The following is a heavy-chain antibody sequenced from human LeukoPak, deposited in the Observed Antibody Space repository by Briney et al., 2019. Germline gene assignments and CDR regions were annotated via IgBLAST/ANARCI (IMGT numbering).Heavy chain of an antibody. CDR2: IYYRGSS. J-gene: IGHJ6*02. V-gene: IGHV4-39*07. CDR1: GGSITDSRSL. CDR3: ARGLPISGMDV. Sequence: PSETLSLTCTVSGGSITDSRSLWDWIRQPPGKGLEWIGSIYYRGSSYYNPSLKSRVTISVDTSKNQFSLKLSSVTAADTAVYYCARGLPISGMDVWGQGTTVTVSS. D-gene: IGHD2/OR15-2a*01.